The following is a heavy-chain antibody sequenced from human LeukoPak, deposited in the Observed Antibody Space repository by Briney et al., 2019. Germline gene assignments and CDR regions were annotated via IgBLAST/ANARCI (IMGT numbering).Heavy chain of an antibody. CDR3: ARQPDFFSGGHWFDS. J-gene: IGHJ5*01. CDR2: IYPDDSDT. Sequence: GESLKISCKGSGYSFNIYWIAVVRQMPGKGLEWMGIIYPDDSDTRYSPSFQGKVTISADKSISTAYLQLSSLKAADTAMYYCARQPDFFSGGHWFDSWGQGTMVTVSS. V-gene: IGHV5-51*01. D-gene: IGHD3-3*01. CDR1: GYSFNIYW.